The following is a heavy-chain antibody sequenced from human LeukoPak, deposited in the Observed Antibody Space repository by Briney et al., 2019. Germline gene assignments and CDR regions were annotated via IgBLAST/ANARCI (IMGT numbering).Heavy chain of an antibody. CDR1: GGTFSSYA. CDR2: IIPIFGTA. J-gene: IGHJ6*03. V-gene: IGHV1-69*06. D-gene: IGHD3-9*01. Sequence: SVKVSCKASGGTFSSYAISWVRQAPGQGLEWMGGIIPIFGTANYAQKFQGRVTITADKSTSTAYMELSSLRSEDTAVYYCARGAARITIFYYMDVWGKGTTVTVSS. CDR3: ARGAARITIFYYMDV.